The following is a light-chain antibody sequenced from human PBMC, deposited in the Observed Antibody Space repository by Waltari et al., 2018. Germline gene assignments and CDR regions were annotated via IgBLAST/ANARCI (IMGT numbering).Light chain of an antibody. Sequence: EIVLTQSRGTLSLPPGERATLSCRAIQGVGSTLAWYQQKPCQPPRLLIYGASSRATGIPDRFSGSGSGTDFSLTIGRLEPEDFAVYYCQHYVRLPATFGQGTKVEIK. V-gene: IGKV3-20*01. J-gene: IGKJ1*01. CDR2: GAS. CDR3: QHYVRLPAT. CDR1: QGVGST.